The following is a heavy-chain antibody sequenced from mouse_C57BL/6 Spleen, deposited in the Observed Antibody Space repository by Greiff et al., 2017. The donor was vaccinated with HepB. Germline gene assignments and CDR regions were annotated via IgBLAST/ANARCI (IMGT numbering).Heavy chain of an antibody. D-gene: IGHD4-1*01. Sequence: DVQLQESGPGLAKPSQSLSLTCSVTGYSITSDYWNWIRKFPGNKLEYMGYISYSGRTYYNPSLKSRISITRDTSKNQYYLKLNSVTTEEPATYYLARGNNWAEFAYWSQGKLVTVSA. J-gene: IGHJ3*01. V-gene: IGHV3-8*01. CDR1: GYSITSDY. CDR3: ARGNNWAEFAY. CDR2: ISYSGRT.